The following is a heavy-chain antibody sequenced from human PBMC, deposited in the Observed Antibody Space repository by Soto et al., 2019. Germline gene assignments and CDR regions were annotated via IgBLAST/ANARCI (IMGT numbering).Heavy chain of an antibody. D-gene: IGHD2-21*01. CDR3: ARAWWWPI. CDR1: GYASMNYS. Sequence: TESCRASGYASMNYSMLWVRQAPGQGLEWMGIINPSGGSTSYAQKFQGRVTMTRDTSTSTVYMELSSLRSEETAVDYCARAWWWPIWGQGTMVTAS. CDR2: INPSGGST. J-gene: IGHJ3*02. V-gene: IGHV1-46*01.